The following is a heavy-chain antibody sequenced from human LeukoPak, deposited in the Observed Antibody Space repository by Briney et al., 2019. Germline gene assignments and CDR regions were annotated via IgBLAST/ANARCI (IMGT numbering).Heavy chain of an antibody. J-gene: IGHJ4*02. CDR2: IKQDGREK. CDR3: ARVEDYDILTGFDY. Sequence: GGSLRLSCAASGFTFSSYWMHWVRQAPGKGLEWVANIKQDGREKYSVDSVKGRFTISRDNAKNSLYLQMNSLRAEDTAVYYCARVEDYDILTGFDYWGQGTLVTVSS. V-gene: IGHV3-7*01. D-gene: IGHD3-9*01. CDR1: GFTFSSYW.